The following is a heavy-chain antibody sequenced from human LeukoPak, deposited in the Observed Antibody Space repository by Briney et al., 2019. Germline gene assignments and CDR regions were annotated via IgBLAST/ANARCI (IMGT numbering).Heavy chain of an antibody. CDR2: MNPNSGNT. D-gene: IGHD6-19*01. J-gene: IGHJ4*02. CDR3: ARAAHSSGWYYGY. V-gene: IGHV1-8*01. CDR1: GYTFTSYD. Sequence: ASVKVSCKASGYTFTSYDINWVRQATGQGLEWMGWMNPNSGNTGYAQKFQGRVTMTRDTSTSTVYMELSSLRSEDTAVYYCARAAHSSGWYYGYWGQGTLVTVSS.